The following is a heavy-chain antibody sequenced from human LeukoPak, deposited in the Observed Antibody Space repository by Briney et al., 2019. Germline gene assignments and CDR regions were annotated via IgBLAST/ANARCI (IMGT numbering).Heavy chain of an antibody. D-gene: IGHD3-10*01. CDR3: ARASFTMVRGVIIKHYYYYMDV. CDR2: IYHSGST. CDR1: GYSISSGYY. J-gene: IGHJ6*03. V-gene: IGHV4-38-2*02. Sequence: SETLSLTCTVSGYSISSGYYWGWIRQPPGKGLEWIGSIYHSGSTYYNPSLKSRVTISVDTSKNQFSLKLSSVTAADTAVYYCARASFTMVRGVIIKHYYYYMDVWGKGTTVTVSS.